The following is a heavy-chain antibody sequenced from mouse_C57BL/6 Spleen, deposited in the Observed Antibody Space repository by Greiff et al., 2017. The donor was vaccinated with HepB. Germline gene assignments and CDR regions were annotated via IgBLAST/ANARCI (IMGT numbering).Heavy chain of an antibody. J-gene: IGHJ2*01. CDR3: TRSGIPTVVATYYFDY. CDR2: IDPETGGT. V-gene: IGHV1-15*01. Sequence: QVQLQQSGAELVRPGASVTLSCKASGYTFTDYEMHWVKQTPVHGLEWIGAIDPETGGTAYNQKFKGKAILTADKSSSTAYMELRSLTSEDSAVYYCTRSGIPTVVATYYFDYWGQGTTLTVSS. D-gene: IGHD1-1*01. CDR1: GYTFTDYE.